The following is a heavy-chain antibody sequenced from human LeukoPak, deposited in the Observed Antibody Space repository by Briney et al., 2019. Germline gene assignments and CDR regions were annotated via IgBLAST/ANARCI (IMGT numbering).Heavy chain of an antibody. J-gene: IGHJ4*02. D-gene: IGHD2-8*01. CDR1: GFTFSTYW. Sequence: PGGSLRLSCAASGFTFSTYWMSWVRQAPGKGLEWVANINQDGSQKRYVDSVQGRFTISRDNTKNSLFLQMNSLRAEDTAVYYCARLKDDVTKLDYWGQGTLVIVSS. CDR3: ARLKDDVTKLDY. CDR2: INQDGSQK. V-gene: IGHV3-7*01.